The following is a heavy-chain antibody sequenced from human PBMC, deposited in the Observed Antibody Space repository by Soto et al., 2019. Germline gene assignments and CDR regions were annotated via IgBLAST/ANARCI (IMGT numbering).Heavy chain of an antibody. V-gene: IGHV1-18*01. D-gene: IGHD2-2*01. J-gene: IGHJ5*02. CDR2: ISLYSDGT. CDR1: GYTFSNYG. Sequence: GASVKVSRTTSGYTFSNYGITWVRQAPGQPLEWLGWISLYSDGTNHAQKFQGRVSMTTDTPTTTAYMELRSLRSDDTAVYYCARVVPGAEAWFGPWGQGTLVTVSS. CDR3: ARVVPGAEAWFGP.